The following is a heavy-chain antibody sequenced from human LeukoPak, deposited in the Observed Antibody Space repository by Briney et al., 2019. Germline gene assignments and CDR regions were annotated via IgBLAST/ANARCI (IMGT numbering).Heavy chain of an antibody. J-gene: IGHJ4*02. D-gene: IGHD2-15*01. CDR3: ARDKCSGDYCYLFDY. CDR1: GYILTSYV. CDR2: INAGNGDI. Sequence: ASVKVSCEASGYILTSYVMHWVRQAPGQRLEWMGWINAGNGDIKYSQKFQGRVTITRDTSANTAHMELSSLRSEDTAVYYCARDKCSGDYCYLFDYWGQGTLVTVSS. V-gene: IGHV1-3*01.